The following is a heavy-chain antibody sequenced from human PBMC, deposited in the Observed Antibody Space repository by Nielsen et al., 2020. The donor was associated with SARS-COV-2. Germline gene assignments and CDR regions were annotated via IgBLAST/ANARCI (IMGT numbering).Heavy chain of an antibody. CDR3: AKSTLAVAGTDFDY. CDR2: INSDGSST. D-gene: IGHD6-19*01. Sequence: GESLKISCAASGFTFSSYWMHWVRQAPGKGLVWVSRINSDGSSTNYADSVKGRFTISRDNAKNSLYLQMNSLRAEDTALYYCAKSTLAVAGTDFDYWGQGTLVTVSS. CDR1: GFTFSSYW. J-gene: IGHJ4*02. V-gene: IGHV3-74*01.